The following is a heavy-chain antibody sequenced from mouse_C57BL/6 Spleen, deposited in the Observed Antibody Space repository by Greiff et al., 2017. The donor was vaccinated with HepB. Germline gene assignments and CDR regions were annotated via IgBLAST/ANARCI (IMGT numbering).Heavy chain of an antibody. V-gene: IGHV1-55*01. CDR1: GYTFTSYW. CDR3: ARRGYYGSSPRYFDV. Sequence: QVQLQQPGAELVKPGASVKMSCKASGYTFTSYWITWVKQRPGQGLEWIGDIYPGSGSTNYNEKFKSKATLTVDTSSSTAYMQLSSLTSEDSAVYYWARRGYYGSSPRYFDVWGTGTTVTVSS. J-gene: IGHJ1*03. CDR2: IYPGSGST. D-gene: IGHD1-1*01.